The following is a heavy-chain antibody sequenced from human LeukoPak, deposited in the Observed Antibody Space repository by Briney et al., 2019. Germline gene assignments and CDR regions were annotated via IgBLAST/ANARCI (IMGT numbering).Heavy chain of an antibody. V-gene: IGHV7-4-1*02. Sequence: ASVKVSCKASGYTFTSYAMNWVRQAPGQGLEWMGWINTNTGNPTYAQGFTGRFVFSLDTSVSTAYLQISSLKAEDTAVYYCARGLPDIVVVVAAPLSAEPNFDYWGQGTLVTVSS. J-gene: IGHJ4*02. CDR1: GYTFTSYA. D-gene: IGHD2-15*01. CDR2: INTNTGNP. CDR3: ARGLPDIVVVVAAPLSAEPNFDY.